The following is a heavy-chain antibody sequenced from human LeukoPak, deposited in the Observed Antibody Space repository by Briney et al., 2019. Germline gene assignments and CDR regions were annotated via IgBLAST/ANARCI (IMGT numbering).Heavy chain of an antibody. CDR3: ARDSGWRSSGWPYGLDV. CDR1: GGSISSSNW. J-gene: IGHJ6*02. V-gene: IGHV4-4*02. CDR2: IYHSGST. Sequence: NTSGTLSLTCAVSGGSISSSNWWSWVRQPPGKGLEWIGEIYHSGSTNYNPSLKSRVTISVDKSKNQFSLKLSSVTAADTAVYYCARDSGWRSSGWPYGLDVWGRGTTVTVSS. D-gene: IGHD6-19*01.